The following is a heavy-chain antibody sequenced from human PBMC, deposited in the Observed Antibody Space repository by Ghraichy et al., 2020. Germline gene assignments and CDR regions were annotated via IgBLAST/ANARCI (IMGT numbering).Heavy chain of an antibody. J-gene: IGHJ4*02. CDR3: ARSKGYYDKLFDY. V-gene: IGHV3-7*03. D-gene: IGHD3-16*01. Sequence: GESLNISCVVSGFTFSNSWMAWVRQTPGKGLEWVANINQDESQRNYVDSVEGRFIISRDNAKSSLYLRMNSLRAEDTAIYYCARSKGYYDKLFDYWGQGTLVTVSS. CDR2: INQDESQR. CDR1: GFTFSNSW.